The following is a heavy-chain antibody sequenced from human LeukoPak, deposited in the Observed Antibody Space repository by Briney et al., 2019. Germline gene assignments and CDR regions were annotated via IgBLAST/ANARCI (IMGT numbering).Heavy chain of an antibody. J-gene: IGHJ5*02. D-gene: IGHD6-13*01. V-gene: IGHV1-69*04. CDR1: GGTFSSYA. CDR3: ARDQGAAAPGVFDP. Sequence: GSSVKVSCKASGGTFSSYAISWVRQAPGQGLEWMGRIIPILGIANYAQKFQGRVTITADKSTSTAYMELSSLRSEDTAVYYCARDQGAAAPGVFDPWGQGTLVTVSS. CDR2: IIPILGIA.